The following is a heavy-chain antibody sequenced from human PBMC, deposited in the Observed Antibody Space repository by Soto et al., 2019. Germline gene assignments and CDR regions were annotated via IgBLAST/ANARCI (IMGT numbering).Heavy chain of an antibody. CDR3: ATGYSYFDY. CDR1: GGSISSSYYY. J-gene: IGHJ4*02. V-gene: IGHV4-30-4*01. Sequence: SETLSLTCTVSGGSISSSYYYWSCIRQPPGKGLEWIGYIYYSGSTSYNPSLKSRVTISVDTSKNQFSLKLSSVTAADTAVYYCATGYSYFDYWGQGTLVTVSS. D-gene: IGHD2-15*01. CDR2: IYYSGST.